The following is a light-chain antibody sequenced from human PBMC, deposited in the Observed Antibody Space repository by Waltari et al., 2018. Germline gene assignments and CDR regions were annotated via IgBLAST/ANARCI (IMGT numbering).Light chain of an antibody. CDR1: HTVGTK. J-gene: IGKJ4*01. V-gene: IGKV3-15*01. CDR2: DAS. CDR3: QQYDNWPPLT. Sequence: ETVLTHSPAALSVSPGPRATLSFRASHTVGTKLAGYQKKPSQAPRLLLYDASTRATGVPARFSGSGSGTEFTLTISSLQSEDFAVYYCQQYDNWPPLTFGGGTRVEIK.